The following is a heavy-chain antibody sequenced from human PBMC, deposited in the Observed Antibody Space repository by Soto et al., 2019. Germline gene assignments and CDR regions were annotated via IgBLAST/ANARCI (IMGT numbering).Heavy chain of an antibody. V-gene: IGHV3-23*01. D-gene: IGHD5-12*01. CDR1: GFTFSSSA. J-gene: IGHJ5*02. CDR3: AKCTVDTIVTSVGCNWLDP. Sequence: EVQLLESGGGLVQPGGSLRLSCAASGFTFSSSAMSLVRQAPGKGLEWVSAIRGTNGNTHYAESVKGRLTSSRDNSKNTLYLQMNFLRAEDTAVYYCAKCTVDTIVTSVGCNWLDPRGQGTLVIVSS. CDR2: IRGTNGNT.